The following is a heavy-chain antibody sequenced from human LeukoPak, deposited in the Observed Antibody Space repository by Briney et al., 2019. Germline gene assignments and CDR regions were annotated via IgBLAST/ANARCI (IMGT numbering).Heavy chain of an antibody. CDR3: ARDRDSSSHPDDAFDI. V-gene: IGHV3-48*01. CDR2: ISSSSSTI. D-gene: IGHD3-22*01. J-gene: IGHJ3*02. CDR1: GFTFSSYS. Sequence: GGSLRLSCAASGFTFSSYSMNWVRQAPGKGLEWVSYISSSSSTIYYADSVKGRFTISRDNAKNSLYLQMNSLRAEDTAVYYCARDRDSSSHPDDAFDIWGQGTMVTVSS.